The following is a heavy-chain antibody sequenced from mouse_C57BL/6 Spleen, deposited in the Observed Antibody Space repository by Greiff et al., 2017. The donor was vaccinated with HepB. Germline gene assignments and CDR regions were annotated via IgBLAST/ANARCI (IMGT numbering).Heavy chain of an antibody. CDR2: IDPSDSYT. CDR3: ARDLPDV. J-gene: IGHJ1*03. CDR1: GYTFTSYW. V-gene: IGHV1-69*01. D-gene: IGHD2-1*01. Sequence: QVQLQQPGAELVMPGASVKLSCKASGYTFTSYWMHWVKQRPGQGLEWIGEIDPSDSYTNYNQKFKGKSTLTVDKSSSTAYMQLSSLTSEDSAVYYCARDLPDVWGTGTTVTVSS.